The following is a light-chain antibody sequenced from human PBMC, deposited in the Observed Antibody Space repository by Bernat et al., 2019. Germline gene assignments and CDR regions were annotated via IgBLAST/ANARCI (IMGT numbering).Light chain of an antibody. J-gene: IGLJ1*01. CDR2: DVS. V-gene: IGLV2-14*03. CDR1: SSDVGAFTY. CDR3: SSWTPTNVYV. Sequence: QSALTQPASVSGSPGQSITISCTGTSSDVGAFTYVSWYQQDPGKVPKLLISDVSDRPSGVSYRFSGTKSGNTASLTISGLQAEDEADYYCSSWTPTNVYVFGTGTKVTVL.